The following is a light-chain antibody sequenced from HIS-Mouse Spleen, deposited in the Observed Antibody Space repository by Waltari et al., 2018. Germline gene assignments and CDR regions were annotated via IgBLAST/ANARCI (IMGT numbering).Light chain of an antibody. V-gene: IGLV2-14*03. CDR3: SSYTSRSTGV. CDR2: DVS. J-gene: IGLJ2*01. Sequence: QSALTQPASVSGSPGQSITISCTGTSSDVGGYNYVSWYQQHPGKAPKLMIYDVSNRPSWLSNPFSGSKSGNTASLTISRLQAEDEADYYCSSYTSRSTGVFGGGTKLTVL. CDR1: SSDVGGYNY.